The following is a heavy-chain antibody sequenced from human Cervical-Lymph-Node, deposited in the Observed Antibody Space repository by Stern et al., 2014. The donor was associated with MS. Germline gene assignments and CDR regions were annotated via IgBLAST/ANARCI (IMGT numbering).Heavy chain of an antibody. V-gene: IGHV1-69*01. D-gene: IGHD4-17*01. CDR3: AKAAVTTASFDS. J-gene: IGHJ4*02. CDR2: IIPILDTP. CDR1: GGTFTSYA. Sequence: QLVQSGAEVKKPGSSVKVSCKASGGTFTSYAFNWVRQAPGQGLEWMGGIIPILDTPNFAQNFQGRLTITADESTSTAYMELSSLESEDTAVYYCAKAAVTTASFDSWGQGTLVTVSS.